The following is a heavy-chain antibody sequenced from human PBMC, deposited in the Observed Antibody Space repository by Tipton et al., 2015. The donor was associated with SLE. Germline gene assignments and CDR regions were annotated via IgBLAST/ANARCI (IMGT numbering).Heavy chain of an antibody. CDR1: GGSISSGDYY. CDR2: IYYSGGT. D-gene: IGHD3-10*01. V-gene: IGHV4-61*08. CDR3: ARGRKPIWFGDLGAFDI. Sequence: LSLTCTVSGGSISSGDYYWSWIRQPPGKGLEWIGYIYYSGGTNYNSSLKSRVTISVDTSKNQFSLKLSSVTAADTAVYYCARGRKPIWFGDLGAFDIWGQGTMVTVSS. J-gene: IGHJ3*02.